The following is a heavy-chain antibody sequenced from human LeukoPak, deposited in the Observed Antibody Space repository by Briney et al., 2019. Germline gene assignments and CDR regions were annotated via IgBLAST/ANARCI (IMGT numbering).Heavy chain of an antibody. V-gene: IGHV3-7*03. D-gene: IGHD6-13*01. J-gene: IGHJ5*02. Sequence: PGGSLRLSCAASGFTFSSYWRTWVRQAPGKGLEWVANIKQDGSEKSYLDSMKGRFTISRDNSRNTLYLQMNSLRAEDTAVYYCARPIAAAGTWFDPWGQGTLVTVSS. CDR3: ARPIAAAGTWFDP. CDR1: GFTFSSYW. CDR2: IKQDGSEK.